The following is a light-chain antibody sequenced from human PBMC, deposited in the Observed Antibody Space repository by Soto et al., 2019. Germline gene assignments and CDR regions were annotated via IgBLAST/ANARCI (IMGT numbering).Light chain of an antibody. Sequence: QSSLSQPASVSGSPGQSITISCTGTSSDVGNYNLVSWYQQHPDKAPKLMIYEVSKRPSGVSDRFSGSKSGNTASLTISGLQAEDEADYYCCSFAVSTTLLFGGGTKLTVL. CDR1: SSDVGNYNL. J-gene: IGLJ3*02. CDR2: EVS. CDR3: CSFAVSTTLL. V-gene: IGLV2-23*02.